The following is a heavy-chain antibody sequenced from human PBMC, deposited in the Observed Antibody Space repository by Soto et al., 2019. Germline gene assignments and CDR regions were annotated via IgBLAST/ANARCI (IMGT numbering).Heavy chain of an antibody. Sequence: QVHLVESGGGVVQPGRSLRLSCAASGFIFSSYGMHWVRQAPGKGLEWVAVTSYDGNNKYYADSMKGRLTISRDNSKNTMYLQINSLSTEDTAVYYCAKGGLCSKWYAPGDYWGQGTLVTVSS. V-gene: IGHV3-30*18. CDR2: TSYDGNNK. CDR1: GFIFSSYG. CDR3: AKGGLCSKWYAPGDY. D-gene: IGHD6-13*01. J-gene: IGHJ4*02.